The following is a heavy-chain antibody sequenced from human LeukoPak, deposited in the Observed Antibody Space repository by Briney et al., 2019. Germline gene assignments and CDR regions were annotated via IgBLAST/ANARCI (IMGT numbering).Heavy chain of an antibody. D-gene: IGHD3-9*01. CDR3: ARTVAGYYSTLGYDYGMDV. CDR1: GYTFTGYY. J-gene: IGHJ6*02. CDR2: INPNSGGT. Sequence: GASVKVSCKTSGYTFTGYYIQWVRQAPGQGLEWMGWINPNSGGTNYAQKFQGRVTMTRDTSISTAYMELSRLRSDDTAVYYCARTVAGYYSTLGYDYGMDVWGQGTTVTVSS. V-gene: IGHV1-2*02.